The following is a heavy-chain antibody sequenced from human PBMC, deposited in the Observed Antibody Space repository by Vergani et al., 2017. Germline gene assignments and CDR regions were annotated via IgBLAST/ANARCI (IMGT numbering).Heavy chain of an antibody. CDR2: INHSGST. CDR3: ARGPVAVGPYRAFDI. D-gene: IGHD6-19*01. V-gene: IGHV4-31*03. Sequence: QVQLQESGPGLVKPSQTLSLTCTVSGGSISSGGYYWSWIRQPPGKGLEWIGEINHSGSTNYNPSLKSRVTISVDTSKNQFSLKLSSVTAADTAVYYCARGPVAVGPYRAFDIWGQGTMVTVSS. J-gene: IGHJ3*02. CDR1: GGSISSGGYY.